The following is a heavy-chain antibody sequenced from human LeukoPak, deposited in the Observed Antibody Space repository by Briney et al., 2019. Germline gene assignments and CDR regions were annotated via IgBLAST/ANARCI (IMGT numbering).Heavy chain of an antibody. V-gene: IGHV3-9*01. D-gene: IGHD3-10*01. CDR1: GFNFGNYA. CDR3: TKGGGRGLTMVRGFMDV. J-gene: IGHJ4*02. CDR2: ISWKSGSI. Sequence: PGGSLRLSCAASGFNFGNYAMYWVRQGPGKGLEWVSGISWKSGSIAYGDSVKGRFTVSRDDAKQSLYLQMHNLTPEDTALYYCTKGGGRGLTMVRGFMDVWGQGTLVTVSS.